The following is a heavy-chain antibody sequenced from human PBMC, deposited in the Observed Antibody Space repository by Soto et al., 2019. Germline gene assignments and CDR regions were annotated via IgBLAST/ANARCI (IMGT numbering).Heavy chain of an antibody. CDR1: GFTFSSYA. CDR3: AKSSLVYGTKVEYNWFDP. V-gene: IGHV3-23*01. J-gene: IGHJ5*02. CDR2: ISGSGGST. Sequence: PGGSLRLSCAASGFTFSSYAMSWVRQAPGKGLEWVSAISGSGGSTYYADSVKGRFTISRDNSKNTLYLQMNSLRAEDTAVYYCAKSSLVYGTKVEYNWFDPWGQGTLVTVSS. D-gene: IGHD2-8*01.